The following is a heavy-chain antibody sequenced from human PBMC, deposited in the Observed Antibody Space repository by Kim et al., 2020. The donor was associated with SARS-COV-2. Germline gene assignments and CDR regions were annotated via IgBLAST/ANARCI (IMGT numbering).Heavy chain of an antibody. D-gene: IGHD5-12*01. V-gene: IGHV4-39*01. J-gene: IGHJ4*02. CDR1: GGSISSSSYY. CDR2: IYYSGST. CDR3: ARLHSGYGYFGY. Sequence: SETLSLTCTVSGGSISSSSYYWGWIRQPPGKGLEWIGTIYYSGSTYYNPSLKSRVTISVDTSKNQFSLKLSSVTAADTAVYYCARLHSGYGYFGYWGQGTLVTVSS.